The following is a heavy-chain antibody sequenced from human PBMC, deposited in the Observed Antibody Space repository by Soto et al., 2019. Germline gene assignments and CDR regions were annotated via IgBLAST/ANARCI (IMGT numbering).Heavy chain of an antibody. CDR1: GGSISSYC. J-gene: IGHJ4*02. D-gene: IGHD4-17*01. CDR3: ARWGDYGGNSKYYFDY. Sequence: SETLSLTCTVSGGSISSYCWSWIRQPAGKGLEWIGRIYSSGSTNYNPSLKSRVTMSLDTSKNQLSLKLNSVTAADTAVYYCARWGDYGGNSKYYFDYWGQGTLVTVSS. CDR2: IYSSGST. V-gene: IGHV4-4*07.